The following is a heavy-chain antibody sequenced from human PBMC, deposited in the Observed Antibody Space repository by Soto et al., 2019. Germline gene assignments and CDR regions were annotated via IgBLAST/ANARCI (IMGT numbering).Heavy chain of an antibody. Sequence: GESLKISFRGSGYSFTTYWIGRVRQMSGKGLEWVGIVHPGDSETRYSSSFQGRVTISADRSINTAYLQWSSLQASDTAMYSCARQGGPDRRMIIDYWGQGTLVTVSS. V-gene: IGHV5-51*01. CDR2: VHPGDSET. CDR3: ARQGGPDRRMIIDY. CDR1: GYSFTTYW. D-gene: IGHD3-16*01. J-gene: IGHJ4*02.